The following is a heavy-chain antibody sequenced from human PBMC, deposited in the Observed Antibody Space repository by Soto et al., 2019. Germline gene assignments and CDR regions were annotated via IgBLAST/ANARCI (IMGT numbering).Heavy chain of an antibody. J-gene: IGHJ4*02. CDR1: GFTFSSYA. Sequence: GGSLRLSCAASGFTFSSYAMSWVRQAPGKGLEWVSAISGSGGSTYYADSVKGRFTISRDNSKNTLYLQMNSLQTEDTVVYYCGRVWDYNLWSGPDYWGQGALVNVS. V-gene: IGHV3-23*01. CDR3: GRVWDYNLWSGPDY. D-gene: IGHD3-3*01. CDR2: ISGSGGST.